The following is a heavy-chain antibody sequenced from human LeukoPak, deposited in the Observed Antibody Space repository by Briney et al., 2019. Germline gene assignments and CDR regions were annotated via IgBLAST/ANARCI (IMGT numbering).Heavy chain of an antibody. CDR3: ARRKLHYDSSGYQTYYFDY. Sequence: SETLSLTCAVYGGSFSGYYWSWIRQPPGKGLEWIGEINQSGSTNYNPSLKSRVTISVDTSKNQFSLKLSSVTAADTAVYYCARRKLHYDSSGYQTYYFDYWGQGTLVTVSS. CDR1: GGSFSGYY. D-gene: IGHD3-22*01. V-gene: IGHV4-34*01. J-gene: IGHJ4*02. CDR2: INQSGST.